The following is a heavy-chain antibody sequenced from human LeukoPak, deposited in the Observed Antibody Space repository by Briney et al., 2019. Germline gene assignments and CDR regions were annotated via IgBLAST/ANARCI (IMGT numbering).Heavy chain of an antibody. D-gene: IGHD4-23*01. CDR2: ISGSGDRR. CDR3: AKDLSSDGRNSRGYFDI. Sequence: GGSLRLSCGASGFTFSSYAMSWVRPAPGKGLEWVSVISGSGDRRYYADSVKGRFTISRDNSKNTLYLQMNSLRAEDTAAYYCAKDLSSDGRNSRGYFDIWGRGTLVTVSS. J-gene: IGHJ2*01. CDR1: GFTFSSYA. V-gene: IGHV3-23*01.